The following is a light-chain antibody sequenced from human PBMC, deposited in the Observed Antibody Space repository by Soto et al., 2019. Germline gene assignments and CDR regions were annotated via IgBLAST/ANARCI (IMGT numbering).Light chain of an antibody. J-gene: IGKJ2*01. Sequence: EIELTQSPGTLSLSPGERATLSCTASQSVRKYLAWYQQKPGQAPRLLISDTTKRAIGIPARFSGSGSGTDFTLTISSHEPEDFAVYYCQQCDNWPRHTFGQGTKLEIK. CDR2: DTT. V-gene: IGKV3-11*01. CDR1: QSVRKY. CDR3: QQCDNWPRHT.